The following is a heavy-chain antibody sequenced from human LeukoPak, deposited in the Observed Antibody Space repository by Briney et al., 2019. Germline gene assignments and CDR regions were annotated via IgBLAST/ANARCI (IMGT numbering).Heavy chain of an antibody. J-gene: IGHJ4*02. CDR1: GFTFSSYA. D-gene: IGHD5-12*01. CDR2: ISGSAYST. V-gene: IGHV3-23*01. CDR3: AKEAGYSGYDFPDF. Sequence: GGPLSLSCAASGFTFSSYAMSWVRQAPGKGLEWVSAISGSAYSTYYADSVKGRFTISRDNSKNTLYLQMNSLRAEDTAVYYCAKEAGYSGYDFPDFWGQGTLVTVSS.